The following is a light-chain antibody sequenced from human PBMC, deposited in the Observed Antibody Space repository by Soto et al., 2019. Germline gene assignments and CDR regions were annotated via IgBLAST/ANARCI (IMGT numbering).Light chain of an antibody. CDR3: QSYDSSLNGWV. CDR2: DNS. CDR1: SSNIGAGYD. J-gene: IGLJ3*02. Sequence: QSVLTQPPSVSGAPGPRVTISCTGSSSNIGAGYDVHWYQHHPGTAPKLLIYDNSNRPSGVPDRFSGSKSDTSVSLANTGLQAEDEADYYCQSYDSSLNGWVFGGGTKLTVL. V-gene: IGLV1-40*01.